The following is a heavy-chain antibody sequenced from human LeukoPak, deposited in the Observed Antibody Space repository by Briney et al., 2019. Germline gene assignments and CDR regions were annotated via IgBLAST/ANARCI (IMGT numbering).Heavy chain of an antibody. Sequence: SETLSLTCTVSGGSISTYYWSWIRQPPGRGLEWIGYIFHSGSTNYNPSLKSRVTISVDTSKNQFSLKLSSVTAADTAVYYCARSAGSGSYYPLDYWGQGTLVTVSS. CDR3: ARSAGSGSYYPLDY. CDR2: IFHSGST. D-gene: IGHD3-10*01. J-gene: IGHJ4*02. V-gene: IGHV4-59*08. CDR1: GGSISTYY.